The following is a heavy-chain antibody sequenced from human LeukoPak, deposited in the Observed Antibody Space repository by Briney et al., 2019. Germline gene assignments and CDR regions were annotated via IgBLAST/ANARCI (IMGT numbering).Heavy chain of an antibody. Sequence: ASVKVSCKASGYTFTGYYMHWVRQAPGQGLEWMGWINPNSGGTNYAQKFQGRVTMTRDTSISTAYMELSRLRSDDTAVYYCASPSPTNYYDSSGYYYRAFDIWGQGTMVTVSS. V-gene: IGHV1-2*02. CDR3: ASPSPTNYYDSSGYYYRAFDI. D-gene: IGHD3-22*01. J-gene: IGHJ3*02. CDR1: GYTFTGYY. CDR2: INPNSGGT.